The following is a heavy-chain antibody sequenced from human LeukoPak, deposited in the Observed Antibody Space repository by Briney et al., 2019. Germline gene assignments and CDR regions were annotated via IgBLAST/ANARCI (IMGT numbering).Heavy chain of an antibody. CDR1: VFAFSDYY. CDR2: ISSDGGTI. V-gene: IGHV3-11*01. CDR3: AREGGYFFFDF. J-gene: IGHJ4*02. Sequence: GGALRLSCAASVFAFSDYYMNWIRQPPWRGVEGVSYISSDGGTIYYAHSVKGRFTVSRDNAKNSLSLQMNSLRAEDTAVYNCAREGGYFFFDFWGQGTLVTVSS. D-gene: IGHD3-22*01.